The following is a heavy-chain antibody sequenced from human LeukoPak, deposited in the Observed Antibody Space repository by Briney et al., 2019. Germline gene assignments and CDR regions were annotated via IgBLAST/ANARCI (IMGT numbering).Heavy chain of an antibody. V-gene: IGHV1-69*13. CDR3: ASPNTYYDFWSGLFDY. CDR1: GGTFSSYA. Sequence: GASVKVSCKASGGTFSSYAISWVRQAPGQGLEWMGGIIPIFGTANYAQKFQGRVTITADESTSTAYMELSSLRSEDTAVYYCASPNTYYDFWSGLFDYWGQGTLVTVSS. CDR2: IIPIFGTA. D-gene: IGHD3-3*01. J-gene: IGHJ4*02.